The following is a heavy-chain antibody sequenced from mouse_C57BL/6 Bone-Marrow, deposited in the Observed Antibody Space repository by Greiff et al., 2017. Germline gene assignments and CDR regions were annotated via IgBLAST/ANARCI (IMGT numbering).Heavy chain of an antibody. CDR3: ARWGYYGYSPYYYAMDY. CDR2: IYPGGGYT. CDR1: GYTFTNYW. J-gene: IGHJ4*01. Sequence: VQLQQSGAELVRPGTSVKMSCKASGYTFTNYWIGWAKQRPGHGLEWIGDIYPGGGYTNYNEKFKGKDTLTADKSSSPAYMQFSSLTSEDSAIYCCARWGYYGYSPYYYAMDYWGQGTSVTVSS. D-gene: IGHD1-1*01. V-gene: IGHV1-63*01.